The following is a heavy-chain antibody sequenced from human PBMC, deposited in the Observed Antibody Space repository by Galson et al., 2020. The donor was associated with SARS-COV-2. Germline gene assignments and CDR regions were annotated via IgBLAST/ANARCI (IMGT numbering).Heavy chain of an antibody. J-gene: IGHJ4*02. CDR3: ARGVPGY. V-gene: IGHV4-34*01. CDR1: GGSFSDYK. Sequence: SSETLSLTCVVYGGSFSDYKWAWVRQPPGKGLEWIGEIDHRGSTKYNPSLKSRVTISVDTSKNQFSLKLTSMTAADTAIYYCARGVPGYWGQGTLVTVSS. CDR2: IDHRGST. D-gene: IGHD1-1*01.